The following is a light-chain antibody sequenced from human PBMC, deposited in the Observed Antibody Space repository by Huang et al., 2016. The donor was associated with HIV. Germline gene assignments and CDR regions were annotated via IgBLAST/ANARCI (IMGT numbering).Light chain of an antibody. Sequence: VMTPSPGTLSVSPGERATLSCRASQSVRSNLAWYQQQPAQAPRLLIYDASTRATGVPARFSGSGSGTQFTRSISSLQSEDFAVYYCQQYDNWPPFTCGPGTKVDI. CDR3: QQYDNWPPFT. CDR2: DAS. CDR1: QSVRSN. V-gene: IGKV3-15*01. J-gene: IGKJ3*01.